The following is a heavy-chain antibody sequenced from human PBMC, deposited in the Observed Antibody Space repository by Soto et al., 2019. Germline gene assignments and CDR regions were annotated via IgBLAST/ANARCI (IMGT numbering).Heavy chain of an antibody. CDR2: IIPIFGTA. CDR1: GGTFSSYA. J-gene: IGHJ6*02. V-gene: IGHV1-69*01. D-gene: IGHD1-20*01. Sequence: QVQLVQSGAEVKKPGSSVKVSCKASGGTFSSYAISWVRQAPGQGLEWMGGIIPIFGTANYAQKFQGRVTITADESTSTAYMELSSLRSEDTAVYYCARNFEVATIRYNWNDDYYYGMDVWGQGTTVTVSS. CDR3: ARNFEVATIRYNWNDDYYYGMDV.